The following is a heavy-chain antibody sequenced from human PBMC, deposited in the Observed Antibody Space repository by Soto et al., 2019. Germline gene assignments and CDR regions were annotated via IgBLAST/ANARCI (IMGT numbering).Heavy chain of an antibody. CDR1: GFTFSSYA. D-gene: IGHD3-16*01. V-gene: IGHV3-64D*08. Sequence: EVQLVESGGGLVQPGGSLRLSCSASGFTFSSYAMNWVRQAPGKGLEYVSAISSNGGSTYYADSVKGRFTISRDNSKNTLYLQMSSLRAEDTAVYYCVKSTLGVSVDYFDYWGQGTLVTVSS. CDR2: ISSNGGST. J-gene: IGHJ4*02. CDR3: VKSTLGVSVDYFDY.